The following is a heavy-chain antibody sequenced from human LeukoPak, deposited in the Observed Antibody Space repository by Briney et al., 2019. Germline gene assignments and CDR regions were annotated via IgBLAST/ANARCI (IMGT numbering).Heavy chain of an antibody. CDR1: GGSFSGYY. CDR2: INHSGST. V-gene: IGHV4-34*01. D-gene: IGHD4-17*01. J-gene: IGHJ4*02. CDR3: ARGRHATTVTDY. Sequence: PSETLSLTCAVNGGSFSGYYWSWIRQPPGKGLEWIGEINHSGSTIYNPSLKSRVTLSVDTSKNQFSLKLRSVTAADTAVYYCARGRHATTVTDYWGQGTLVTVSS.